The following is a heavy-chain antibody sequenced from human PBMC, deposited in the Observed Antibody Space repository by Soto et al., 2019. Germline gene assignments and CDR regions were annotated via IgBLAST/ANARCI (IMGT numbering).Heavy chain of an antibody. J-gene: IGHJ4*02. CDR1: GFTFNNAW. V-gene: IGHV3-15*01. CDR2: IKSRADGETT. D-gene: IGHD5-18*01. Sequence: EVQLVESGGGLVEPGESLRLSCAASGFTFNNAWMSWVRQAPGKGLEWVGRIKSRADGETTDYAVPVKGRFTISRDDSKNTLSLQMHSLKIEDTAVYYCTTGTAVAKYYFDFGGQGTLVTVSS. CDR3: TTGTAVAKYYFDF.